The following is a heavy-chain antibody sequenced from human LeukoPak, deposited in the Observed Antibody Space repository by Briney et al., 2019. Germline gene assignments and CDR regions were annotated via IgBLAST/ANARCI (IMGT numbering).Heavy chain of an antibody. CDR1: GGSISSGGYY. Sequence: SETLSLTCTVSGGSISSGGYYWSWIRQPPGKGLEWIGYIYHSGSTYYNPSLKSRVTISVDRSKNQFSLKLSSVTAADTAVYYCARGGCGGDCLYYYYYYYMDVWGKGTTVTVSS. J-gene: IGHJ6*03. CDR2: IYHSGST. CDR3: ARGGCGGDCLYYYYYYYMDV. V-gene: IGHV4-30-2*01. D-gene: IGHD2-21*01.